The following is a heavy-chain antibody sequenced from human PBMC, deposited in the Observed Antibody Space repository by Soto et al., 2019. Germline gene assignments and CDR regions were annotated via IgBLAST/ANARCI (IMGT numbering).Heavy chain of an antibody. CDR2: LRLIGSNP. CDR1: VFTFFTYG. J-gene: IGHJ3*01. D-gene: IGHD3-10*01. V-gene: IGHV3-48*03. Sequence: GGSLRLSCSASVFTFFTYGMHGVRQAPGKGLDWVFRLRLIGSNPYYGASGKGRFTISRDNSKNSLYLQMNSLRAEDTAIYYCATRSGGGGAFDFWGQGTMVTVSS. CDR3: ATRSGGGGAFDF.